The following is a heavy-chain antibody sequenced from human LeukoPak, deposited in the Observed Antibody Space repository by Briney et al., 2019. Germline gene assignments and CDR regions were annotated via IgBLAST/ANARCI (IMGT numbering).Heavy chain of an antibody. CDR2: ISTSGSSI. D-gene: IGHD2-15*01. V-gene: IGHV3-48*03. J-gene: IGHJ4*02. CDR3: AAPSKSGTGWYQFDY. Sequence: HSGGSLRLSCLVSGFIVSNYEMSWVRQAPGKGLEWVSYISTSGSSIYYSDSVKGRFTISRDNAKNSLYLQMSSLRVEDTAFYYCAAPSKSGTGWYQFDYWGQGTLLTVSS. CDR1: GFIVSNYE.